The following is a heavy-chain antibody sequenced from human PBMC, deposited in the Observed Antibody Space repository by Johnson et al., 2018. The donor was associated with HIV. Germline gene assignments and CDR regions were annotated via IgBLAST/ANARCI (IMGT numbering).Heavy chain of an antibody. J-gene: IGHJ3*01. Sequence: VQLVESGGGLVQPGGSLRLSCEASGFTFSSYWMSWVRQAPGKGLEWVANIKQDGSEKYYVDSVKGRFTISRDNAKNLLYLQMSSLRAEDTAVYYCAKGRGYDYDALDFWGQGTMVTVSS. D-gene: IGHD5-12*01. CDR1: GFTFSSYW. CDR3: AKGRGYDYDALDF. CDR2: IKQDGSEK. V-gene: IGHV3-7*05.